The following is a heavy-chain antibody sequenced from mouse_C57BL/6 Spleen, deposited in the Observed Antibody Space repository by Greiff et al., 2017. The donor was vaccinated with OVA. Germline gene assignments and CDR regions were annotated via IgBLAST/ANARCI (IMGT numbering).Heavy chain of an antibody. V-gene: IGHV5-17*01. Sequence: EVMLVESGGGLVKPGGSLKLSCAASGFTFSDYGMHWVRQAPEKGLEWVAYISSGSSTIYYADTVKGRFTISRDNAKNTLFLQMTSLRSDDTAMYYCARGLPWYFDVWGTGTTVTVSS. CDR3: ARGLPWYFDV. CDR2: ISSGSSTI. D-gene: IGHD2-4*01. CDR1: GFTFSDYG. J-gene: IGHJ1*03.